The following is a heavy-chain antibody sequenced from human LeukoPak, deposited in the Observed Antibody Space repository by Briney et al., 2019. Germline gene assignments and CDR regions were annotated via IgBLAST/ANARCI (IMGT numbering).Heavy chain of an antibody. V-gene: IGHV1-69*05. CDR3: VSGYDWGFDY. J-gene: IGHJ4*02. D-gene: IGHD5-12*01. Sequence: SVKVSCKASGYTFTSYGTSWVRQAPGQGLEWMGGIIPIFGTANYAQKFQGRVTITTDESTSTAYMELSSLRSEDTAVYYCVSGYDWGFDYWGQGTLVTVSS. CDR2: IIPIFGTA. CDR1: GYTFTSYG.